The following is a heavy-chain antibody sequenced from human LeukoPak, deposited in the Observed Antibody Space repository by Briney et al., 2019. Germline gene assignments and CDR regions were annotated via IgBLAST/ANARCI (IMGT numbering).Heavy chain of an antibody. CDR3: ARVLPHRRSSSSLSWFDR. CDR1: GYTFTSYD. D-gene: IGHD6-6*01. V-gene: IGHV1-8*01. Sequence: ASVKVSCKPSGYTFTSYDISWVRQATGQGREWMGWMNPNSGNTGYAQKFQGRVTMTRNTSISTAYMELSSMRSEDTAVYYCARVLPHRRSSSSLSWFDRWGQGTLVTVYS. J-gene: IGHJ5*02. CDR2: MNPNSGNT.